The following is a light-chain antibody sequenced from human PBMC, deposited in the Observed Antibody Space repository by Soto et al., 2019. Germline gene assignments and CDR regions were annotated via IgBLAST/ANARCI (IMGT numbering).Light chain of an antibody. Sequence: QSVLTQPPSVSAAPGQKVTISCSGSTSNIGNNYVSWYRQLPGTAPRLLIYDNDKRPSGIPDRFSASTADTSVTLDITGLQTGDEGDYYGGTWDNLLSAAVFGGGTKLTVL. V-gene: IGLV1-51*01. CDR3: GTWDNLLSAAV. CDR1: TSNIGNNY. CDR2: DND. J-gene: IGLJ2*01.